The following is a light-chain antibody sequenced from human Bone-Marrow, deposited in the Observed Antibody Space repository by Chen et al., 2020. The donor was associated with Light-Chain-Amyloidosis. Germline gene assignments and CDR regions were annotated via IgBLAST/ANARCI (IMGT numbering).Light chain of an antibody. CDR3: ESDMGRSQGV. CDR2: EDD. J-gene: IGLJ3*02. CDR1: SGSIATNY. V-gene: IGLV6-57*01. Sequence: NFMPTQPHSVSESPGKTVIISCTRSSGSIATNYVQWYQQRPGSSPTTVIYEDDQRPSGVPDRLSGFSGSSSNSASLTVWGLKTEGDDESYCESDMGRSQGVFGGGTKLTV.